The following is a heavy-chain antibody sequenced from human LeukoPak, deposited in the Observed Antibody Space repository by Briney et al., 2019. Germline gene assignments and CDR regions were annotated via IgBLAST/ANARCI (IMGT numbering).Heavy chain of an antibody. CDR2: ISYDGSNK. J-gene: IGHJ4*02. D-gene: IGHD2-15*01. Sequence: GGSLRLSCAASGFTFSSYAMHWVRQAPGKGLEWVAVISYDGSNKYYADSVKGRFTISRDNSKNKLYLQMNSLRAEDTGVYYCARELGPGGAVVVVAGSHFGAVDYWGQGTLVTVSS. CDR1: GFTFSSYA. V-gene: IGHV3-30*04. CDR3: ARELGPGGAVVVVAGSHFGAVDY.